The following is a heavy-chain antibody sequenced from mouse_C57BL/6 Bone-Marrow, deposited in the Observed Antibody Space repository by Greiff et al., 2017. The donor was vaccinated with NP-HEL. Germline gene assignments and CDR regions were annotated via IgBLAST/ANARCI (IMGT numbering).Heavy chain of an antibody. Sequence: VQRVESGAELVRPGASVKLSCKASGYTFTDYYINWVKQRPGQGLEWIARIYPGSGNTYYNEKFKGKATLTAEKSSSTAYMQLSSLTSEDSAVYFCARSRWYWYFDVWGTGTTVTVSS. CDR2: IYPGSGNT. J-gene: IGHJ1*03. V-gene: IGHV1-76*01. CDR1: GYTFTDYY. CDR3: ARSRWYWYFDV.